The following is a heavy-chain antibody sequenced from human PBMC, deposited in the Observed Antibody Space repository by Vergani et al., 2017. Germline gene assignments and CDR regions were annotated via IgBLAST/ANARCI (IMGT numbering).Heavy chain of an antibody. CDR1: GFTFSSYG. V-gene: IGHV3-NL1*01. Sequence: QVQLVESGGGVVQPGRSLRLSCAASGFTFSSYGMHWVRQAPGKGLEWVSVIYSGGSTYYADSVKGRFTISRDNSKNTLYLQMNSLRAEDTAVYYCARASWELLRAFDIWGQGTMVTVSS. J-gene: IGHJ3*02. CDR2: IYSGGST. D-gene: IGHD1-26*01. CDR3: ARASWELLRAFDI.